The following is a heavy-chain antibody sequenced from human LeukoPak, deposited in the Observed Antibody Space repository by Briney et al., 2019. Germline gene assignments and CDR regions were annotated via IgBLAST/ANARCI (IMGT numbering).Heavy chain of an antibody. D-gene: IGHD3-10*01. CDR2: INHSGST. J-gene: IGHJ5*02. CDR1: GGSFSGYY. Sequence: SETLSLTCAVYGGSFSGYYWSWIRQPPGKGLEWIGEINHSGSTNYNPSLKSRVTISVDTSKNQFSLKLSSVTAADTAVYYCARHAIQGGWYYGSGSYPRNWFDPWGQGTLVTVSS. CDR3: ARHAIQGGWYYGSGSYPRNWFDP. V-gene: IGHV4-34*01.